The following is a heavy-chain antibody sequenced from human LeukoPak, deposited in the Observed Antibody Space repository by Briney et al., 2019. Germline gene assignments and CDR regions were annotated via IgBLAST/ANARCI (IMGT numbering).Heavy chain of an antibody. J-gene: IGHJ4*02. CDR3: ARDFNDYGDYADGYFDY. V-gene: IGHV1-2*02. CDR1: GYTFTGCY. CDR2: INPNSGGT. Sequence: GASVKVSCKASGYTFTGCYMHWVRQAPGQGLEWMGWINPNSGGTNYAQKFQGRVTMTRDTSISTAYMELCRLRSDDTAVYYCARDFNDYGDYADGYFDYWGQGTLVTVSS. D-gene: IGHD4-17*01.